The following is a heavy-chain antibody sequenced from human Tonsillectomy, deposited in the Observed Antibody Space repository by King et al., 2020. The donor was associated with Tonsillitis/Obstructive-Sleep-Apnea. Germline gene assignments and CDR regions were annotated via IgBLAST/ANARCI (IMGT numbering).Heavy chain of an antibody. CDR1: AFAFAYYT. CDR2: IDATGNHV. J-gene: IGHJ4*02. V-gene: IGHV3-21*01. Sequence: VQLVESGGGLVKPGGSLMLSCEASAFAFAYYTFDWVRQAPGKGLEWVSSIDATGNHVYYADSVKGRFTISRDNAKKSLYLEMTSLRADDTAVYYCARDLSIAYFDYWGQRTLVTVSS. CDR3: ARDLSIAYFDY.